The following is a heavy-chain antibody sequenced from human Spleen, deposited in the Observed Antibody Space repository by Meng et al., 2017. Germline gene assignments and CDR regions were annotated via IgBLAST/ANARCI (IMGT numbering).Heavy chain of an antibody. J-gene: IGHJ4*02. V-gene: IGHV1-18*04. CDR3: ATRGNPYLDR. CDR2: INIYNGIT. CDR1: DYTLTSDG. Sequence: QGQVVQSGDEVKQTGATVKVSCKASDYTLTSDGFSWVRQAPGQGLQWMGWINIYNGITNYGRNFQGRVTLTTDTSTSTGYMELRSLTSDDTAVYYCATRGNPYLDRWGQGTLVTVSS.